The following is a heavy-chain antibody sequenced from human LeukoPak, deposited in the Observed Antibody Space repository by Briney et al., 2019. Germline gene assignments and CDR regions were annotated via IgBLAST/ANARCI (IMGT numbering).Heavy chain of an antibody. Sequence: PSETLSLTCTVSGGSISSSSYYWGWIRQPPGKELEWIGSIYYSGSTYYNPSLKSRVTIPVDTSKNQFSLKLSSVTAADAAVYYCARPASSGYLYFDYWGQGTLVTVSS. CDR3: ARPASSGYLYFDY. D-gene: IGHD3-22*01. CDR1: GGSISSSSYY. CDR2: IYYSGST. V-gene: IGHV4-39*01. J-gene: IGHJ4*02.